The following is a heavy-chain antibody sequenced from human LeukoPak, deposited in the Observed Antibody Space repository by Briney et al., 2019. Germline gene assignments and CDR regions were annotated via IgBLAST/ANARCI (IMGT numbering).Heavy chain of an antibody. J-gene: IGHJ4*02. CDR2: IYYSGST. CDR1: GGSMSSSY. V-gene: IGHV4-59*08. Sequence: SETLSLTCTLSGGSMSSSYWSWIRQPPGKGLGWIGYIYYSGSTKYNPSLKSRVTISVDTSKNQFSLKLNSVTAADTAGYYCARGARAGYNLEPFDYWGQGTLVTVSS. CDR3: ARGARAGYNLEPFDY. D-gene: IGHD5-24*01.